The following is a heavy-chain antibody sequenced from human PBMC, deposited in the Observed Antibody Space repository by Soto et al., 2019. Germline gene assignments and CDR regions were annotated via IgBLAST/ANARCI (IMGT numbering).Heavy chain of an antibody. D-gene: IGHD3-10*01. CDR3: ARHPGSPMVRGVIYNYYGMDV. V-gene: IGHV3-48*02. J-gene: IGHJ6*02. Sequence: PGGSLRLSCAASGFTFSTYSMIWVRQAPGKGLEWISYISETSSTIYYADSVRGRFTISRDNAKNSLSLQMKSLRHEDTAVYYCARHPGSPMVRGVIYNYYGMDVWGQGTTVTVSS. CDR2: ISETSSTI. CDR1: GFTFSTYS.